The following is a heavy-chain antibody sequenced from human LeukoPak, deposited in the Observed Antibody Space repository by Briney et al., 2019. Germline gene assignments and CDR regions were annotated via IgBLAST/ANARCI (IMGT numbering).Heavy chain of an antibody. V-gene: IGHV3-7*01. CDR1: GFTFSSYW. CDR2: IKQDGSEK. J-gene: IGHJ6*03. CDR3: ASNKSQKKGYCYYYYMDV. Sequence: GGSLRLSCAASGFTFSSYWMSWVRQAPGKGLEWVANIKQDGSEKYYVDSVKGRFSISRDNAKNSLYLQMHSLRAEDTAVYYCASNKSQKKGYCYYYYMDVWGKGTTVTVSS. D-gene: IGHD1/OR15-1a*01.